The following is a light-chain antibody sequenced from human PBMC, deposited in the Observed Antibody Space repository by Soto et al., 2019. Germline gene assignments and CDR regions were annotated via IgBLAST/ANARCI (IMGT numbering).Light chain of an antibody. J-gene: IGKJ4*01. CDR2: DTS. V-gene: IGKV3-11*01. CDR1: QSVTNN. Sequence: EIVLTQSPATLSLSPGERATLSCRASQSVTNNVAWYQQRPGQAPRLLTSDTSHRAAGIPARFSGSGSGTDFTLTISSLEPEDFAVYYCQQRKDWPLTFGGGTKVDI. CDR3: QQRKDWPLT.